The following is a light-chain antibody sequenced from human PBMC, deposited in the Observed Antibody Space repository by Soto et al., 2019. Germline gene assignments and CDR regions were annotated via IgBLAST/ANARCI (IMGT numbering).Light chain of an antibody. Sequence: DLPMTQSPSSLSASVGDRVTITCQASQDISNYLNWYQQKPGKAPKLLIYDASNLETGVPSRFSGSGSGTDFTFTISSLQPEDIATYYCQQYDNLPVFGQGTRLEIK. CDR2: DAS. CDR1: QDISNY. V-gene: IGKV1-33*01. CDR3: QQYDNLPV. J-gene: IGKJ5*01.